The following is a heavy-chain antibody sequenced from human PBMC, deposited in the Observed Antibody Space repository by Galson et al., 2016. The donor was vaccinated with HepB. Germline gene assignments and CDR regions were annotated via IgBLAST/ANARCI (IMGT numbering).Heavy chain of an antibody. D-gene: IGHD4-17*01. CDR3: ARGPNDYGRDLGY. V-gene: IGHV3-53*01. CDR1: GFTVSSDY. Sequence: SLRLSCAASGFTVSSDYMSWVRQAPGKGLEWVSIIYSGGTTYYADSVKGRFTISRDNSKNTLYLQMNSLRAEDTAVYYCARGPNDYGRDLGYWGHGTLVTVSS. CDR2: IYSGGTT. J-gene: IGHJ4*01.